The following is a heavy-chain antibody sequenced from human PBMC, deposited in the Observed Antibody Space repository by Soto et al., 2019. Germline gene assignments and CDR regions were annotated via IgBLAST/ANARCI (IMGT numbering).Heavy chain of an antibody. D-gene: IGHD1-26*01. CDR2: FYWNDDK. CDR1: GFSLSTGGAG. CDR3: AHRRPGSASGSYYFDY. Sequence: QITLKESGPTLVKPTQTLTLTCTFSGFSLSTGGAGVGWIRQTPGKAPEWLALFYWNDDKRYSPSLKSRLTLTKDTSKNQVVLTMINMDPVDTATYFCAHRRPGSASGSYYFDYWGQGILVTVSS. J-gene: IGHJ4*02. V-gene: IGHV2-5*01.